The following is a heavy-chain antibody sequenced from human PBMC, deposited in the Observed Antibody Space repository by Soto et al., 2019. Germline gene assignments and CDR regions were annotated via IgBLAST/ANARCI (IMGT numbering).Heavy chain of an antibody. D-gene: IGHD2-8*01. V-gene: IGHV3-48*02. CDR1: GFTFSSYS. Sequence: EVQLVESGGGLVQPGGSLRLSCAASGFTFSSYSMNWVRQAPGKGLEWVSYISSSSSTIYYADSVKGRFTISRDNAKNTLYLQMSSVREEVTAVYYCARVPSGVWNWFDRWGQGTLVTVSS. CDR2: ISSSSSTI. J-gene: IGHJ5*02. CDR3: ARVPSGVWNWFDR.